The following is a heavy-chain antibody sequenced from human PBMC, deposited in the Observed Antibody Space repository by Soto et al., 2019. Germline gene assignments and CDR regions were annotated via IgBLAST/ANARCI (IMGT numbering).Heavy chain of an antibody. CDR3: AREQDYYGSGPFDY. J-gene: IGHJ4*02. V-gene: IGHV1-69*08. CDR2: IIPILGIA. Sequence: QVQLVQSGAEVKKPGSSVKVSCKASGGTFSSYTISWVRQATGQGLEWMGRIIPILGIANYAQKFQGRVTITADKSTSTAYMELSSLRSEDTAVYYCAREQDYYGSGPFDYWGQGTLVTVSS. D-gene: IGHD3-10*01. CDR1: GGTFSSYT.